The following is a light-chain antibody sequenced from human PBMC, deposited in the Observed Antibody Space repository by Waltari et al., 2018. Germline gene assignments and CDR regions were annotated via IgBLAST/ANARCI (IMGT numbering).Light chain of an antibody. CDR1: SPNIGSRFD. Sequence: QSVLTQPPSVSGAPGQRVTSSCTGSSPNIGSRFDVHRYQQVPGTVPKLLIYANNYRPSGVPGRFSGSKSGTSASLAIAGLQAEDEADYYCQSYDSSLSAWVFGGGTKLTVL. CDR2: ANN. V-gene: IGLV1-40*01. CDR3: QSYDSSLSAWV. J-gene: IGLJ2*01.